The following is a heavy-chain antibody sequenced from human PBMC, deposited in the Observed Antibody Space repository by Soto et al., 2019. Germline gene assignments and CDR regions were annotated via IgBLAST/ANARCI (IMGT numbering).Heavy chain of an antibody. V-gene: IGHV3-53*01. J-gene: IGHJ6*02. D-gene: IGHD3-22*01. CDR2: IYSGGST. CDR1: GFTVSSNY. Sequence: PGGSLRLSCAASGFTVSSNYMSWVRQAPGEGLERVSVIYSGGSTYYADSVKGRFTISRDHSTNTLYLQMNSLRAEDTAVYYCARGRDSSGSGGIDVWGQQTKVTVSS. CDR3: ARGRDSSGSGGIDV.